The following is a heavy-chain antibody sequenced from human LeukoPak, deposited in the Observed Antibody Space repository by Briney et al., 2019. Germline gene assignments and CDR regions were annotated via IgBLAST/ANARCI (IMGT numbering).Heavy chain of an antibody. V-gene: IGHV4-39*01. CDR2: IYYSGST. Sequence: SETLSLTCTVSGGSISSSSYYWGWIRQPPGKGLEWIGSIYYSGSTYYNPSLKSRVTISIDTSKNQFSLKLSSVTAADTAVYYCARRGRLYYYYGMDVWGQGTTVTVSS. CDR1: GGSISSSSYY. J-gene: IGHJ6*02. CDR3: ARRGRLYYYYGMDV.